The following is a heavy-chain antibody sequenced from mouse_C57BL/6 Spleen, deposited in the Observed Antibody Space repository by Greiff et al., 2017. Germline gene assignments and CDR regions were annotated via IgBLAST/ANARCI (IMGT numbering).Heavy chain of an antibody. CDR1: GFTFSDYG. J-gene: IGHJ1*03. Sequence: EVQLVESGGGLVKPGGSLKLSCAASGFTFSDYGMHWVRQAPEKGLEWVAYISSGSSTIYYADTVKGRFTISRDNAKNTLFLQMTSLRSENTAMYYCARSGTYWYFDVWGTGTTVTVSS. CDR3: ARSGTYWYFDV. CDR2: ISSGSSTI. D-gene: IGHD4-1*01. V-gene: IGHV5-17*01.